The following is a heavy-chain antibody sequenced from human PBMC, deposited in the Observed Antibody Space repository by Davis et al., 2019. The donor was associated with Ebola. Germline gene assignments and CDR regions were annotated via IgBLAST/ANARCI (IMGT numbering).Heavy chain of an antibody. CDR2: ISSSSSYI. CDR3: ARDVPPGQYSSSWEFDY. V-gene: IGHV3-21*01. CDR1: GFTFSSYA. D-gene: IGHD6-13*01. Sequence: PGGSLRLSCAASGFTFSSYAMSWVRQAPGKGLEWVSSISSSSSYIYYADSVKGRFTISRDNAKNSLYLQMNSLRAEDTAVYYCARDVPPGQYSSSWEFDYWGQGTLVTVSS. J-gene: IGHJ4*02.